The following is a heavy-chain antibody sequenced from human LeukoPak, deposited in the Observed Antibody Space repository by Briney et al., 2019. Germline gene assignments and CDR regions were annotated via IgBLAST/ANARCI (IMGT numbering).Heavy chain of an antibody. CDR2: IYYSGST. CDR3: ARGRVVVTAIDY. J-gene: IGHJ4*02. Sequence: PSETLSLTCAVYGGSFSGYYWSWIRQHPGKGLEWIGYIYYSGSTYYDPSLKSRVTISVDTSKNQFSLKLSSVTAADTAVYYCARGRVVVTAIDYWGQGTLVTVSS. D-gene: IGHD2-21*02. CDR1: GGSFSGYY. V-gene: IGHV4-31*11.